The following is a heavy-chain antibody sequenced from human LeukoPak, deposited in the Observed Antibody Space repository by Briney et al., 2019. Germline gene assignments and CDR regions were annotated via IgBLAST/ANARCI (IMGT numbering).Heavy chain of an antibody. CDR2: INSDGSST. J-gene: IGHJ4*02. CDR1: GFTISSYW. Sequence: GRSLRLSCAASGFTISSYWMHWVRQAPGKGLVWVSRINSDGSSTSYADSVKGRFTISRDNAKNTLYLQMNSLRAEDTAVYYCARVDPTVAFDYWGQGTLVTVSS. V-gene: IGHV3-74*01. CDR3: ARVDPTVAFDY. D-gene: IGHD4-23*01.